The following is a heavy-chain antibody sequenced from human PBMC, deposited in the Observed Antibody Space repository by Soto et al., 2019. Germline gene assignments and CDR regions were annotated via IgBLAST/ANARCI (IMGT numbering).Heavy chain of an antibody. D-gene: IGHD1-26*01. CDR3: ARGVSAGVDY. CDR1: GYSFTSLD. CDR2: MEPSTGRT. Sequence: QVQLVQSGAEVREPGASAKVSCKASGYSFTSLDINWVRQTAGQGLEWMGWMEPSTGRTGYAQKFQGRVTMTRDTSINTAYMELTTLTSDDTAFYYCARGVSAGVDYWGQGTLVTVSS. J-gene: IGHJ4*02. V-gene: IGHV1-8*01.